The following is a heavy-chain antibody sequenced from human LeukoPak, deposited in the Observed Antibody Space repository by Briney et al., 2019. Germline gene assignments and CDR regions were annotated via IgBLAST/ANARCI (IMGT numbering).Heavy chain of an antibody. CDR1: GYTFTGYY. CDR3: ARHRRSYYYDSSGYYDY. D-gene: IGHD3-22*01. J-gene: IGHJ4*02. Sequence: GASVKVSCKASGYTFTGYYMHWVRQAPGQGLEWMGWINPNSGGTNYAQKFQGRVTMTRDTSISTAYMELSRLRSDDTAVYYCARHRRSYYYDSSGYYDYWGQGTLVTVSS. CDR2: INPNSGGT. V-gene: IGHV1-2*02.